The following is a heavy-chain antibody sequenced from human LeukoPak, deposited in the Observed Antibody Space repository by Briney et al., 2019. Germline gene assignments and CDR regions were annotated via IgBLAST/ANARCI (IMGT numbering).Heavy chain of an antibody. J-gene: IGHJ3*02. CDR3: ARTYYYDILTGDKAFDI. D-gene: IGHD3-9*01. CDR2: ISAYNGNT. V-gene: IGHV1-18*01. Sequence: ASVKVSCKASGYTFTSYGISWVRQAPGQGLEWMGWISAYNGNTNYAQKLQGRVTMTTDTSTSTAYMELRSLRSDDTAVYYCARTYYYDILTGDKAFDIWGQGTMVTVSS. CDR1: GYTFTSYG.